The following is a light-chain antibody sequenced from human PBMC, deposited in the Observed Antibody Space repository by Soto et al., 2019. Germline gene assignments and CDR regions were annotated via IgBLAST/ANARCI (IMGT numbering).Light chain of an antibody. J-gene: IGKJ4*01. CDR2: AAS. Sequence: DIQMTQSPSSLSASVGDRVTITCRASQDISDWLAWYHQKPEKAPKSLIYAASLLQTGDTSRFSGSGSGTDFTLTISSLQPEDSATYSCQQSNTYPLTFGGGTKVEIK. CDR3: QQSNTYPLT. CDR1: QDISDW. V-gene: IGKV1D-16*01.